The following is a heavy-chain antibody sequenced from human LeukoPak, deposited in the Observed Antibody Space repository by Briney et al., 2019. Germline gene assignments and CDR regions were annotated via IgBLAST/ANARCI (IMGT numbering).Heavy chain of an antibody. D-gene: IGHD3-9*01. J-gene: IGHJ4*02. Sequence: GGPLSLSCAASGFTFSNYSLNWVRKPQGKGLERASSISSSSNYIYYADSVKGRFTISRDNAKNSLYLQMNSLRAEDTAVYYCTRRGVLTASPLRYWGQGTLVTVSS. CDR3: TRRGVLTASPLRY. CDR2: ISSSSNYI. CDR1: GFTFSNYS. V-gene: IGHV3-21*01.